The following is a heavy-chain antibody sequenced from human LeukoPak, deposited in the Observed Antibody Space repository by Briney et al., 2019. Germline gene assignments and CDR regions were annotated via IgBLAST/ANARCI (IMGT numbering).Heavy chain of an antibody. CDR3: GKTTTGYSSGRNPAWPVDY. CDR2: IFGSGGSA. Sequence: GGSLRLSCTASGFTFSSYAMYWVRQAPGKGLEWVSGIFGSGGSAHYADSVKGRFTISRDNSQNTEYLQMNGLRAEDTAVYYCGKTTTGYSSGRNPAWPVDYWGQGTLVTVPS. D-gene: IGHD6-19*01. V-gene: IGHV3-23*01. CDR1: GFTFSSYA. J-gene: IGHJ4*02.